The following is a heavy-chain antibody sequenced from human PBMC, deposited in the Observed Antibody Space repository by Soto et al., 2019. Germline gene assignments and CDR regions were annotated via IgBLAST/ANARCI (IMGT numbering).Heavy chain of an antibody. CDR3: ARRLGSYYYGMDV. D-gene: IGHD3-16*01. V-gene: IGHV1-18*01. CDR1: GYTFTSYG. Sequence: QVQLVQSGDEVKKPGASVKVSCKASGYTFTSYGISWVRQAPGQGLEWMGWISTYNGNTNYAHKLQGRVTMTTDTSTSTGYRDVMSLTADDTAVDLCARRLGSYYYGMDVSGDGTTVTVSS. CDR2: ISTYNGNT. J-gene: IGHJ6*04.